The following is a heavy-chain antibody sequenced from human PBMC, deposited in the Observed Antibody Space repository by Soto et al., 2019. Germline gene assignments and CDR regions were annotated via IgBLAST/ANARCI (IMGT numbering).Heavy chain of an antibody. Sequence: EVQLLESGGGFVQPGGSLRLSCAASGFTFSSFAMSWVRQAPGKGLEWVSVISPSGDNTYYSDSVKGRFTISRDNSKNELYLQMNSLRAAATAAFYCATGSSGNSYSSLDDWGQGSLVIVSA. CDR2: ISPSGDNT. D-gene: IGHD3-22*01. CDR1: GFTFSSFA. CDR3: ATGSSGNSYSSLDD. J-gene: IGHJ4*02. V-gene: IGHV3-23*01.